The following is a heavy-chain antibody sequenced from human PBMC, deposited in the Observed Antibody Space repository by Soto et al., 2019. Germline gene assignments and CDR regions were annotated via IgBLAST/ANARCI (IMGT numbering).Heavy chain of an antibody. CDR3: AKDAVSGDGVWLLDS. J-gene: IGHJ5*02. D-gene: IGHD4-17*01. Sequence: GGSLRLSCAASGFTFRSYAMSWARQAPGKGLEWVSSLLRSGSSTYYADSVKGRFTISGDISANSLYLQMDSLRAEDTAVYYCAKDAVSGDGVWLLDSWGQGTVVTVSS. CDR2: LLRSGSST. CDR1: GFTFRSYA. V-gene: IGHV3-23*01.